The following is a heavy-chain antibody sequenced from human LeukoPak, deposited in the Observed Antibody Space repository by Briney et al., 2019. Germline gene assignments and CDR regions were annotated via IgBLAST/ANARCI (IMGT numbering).Heavy chain of an antibody. CDR3: TTDGGSVDTAMVMDAFDI. Sequence: GGTLRLSCAASGFTFSSYGMSWVRQAPGKGLEWVGRIKSKTDGGTTDYAAPVKGRFTISRDDSKNTLYLQMNSLKTEDTAVYYCTTDGGSVDTAMVMDAFDIWGQGTMVTVSS. J-gene: IGHJ3*02. CDR2: IKSKTDGGTT. CDR1: GFTFSSYG. V-gene: IGHV3-15*01. D-gene: IGHD5-18*01.